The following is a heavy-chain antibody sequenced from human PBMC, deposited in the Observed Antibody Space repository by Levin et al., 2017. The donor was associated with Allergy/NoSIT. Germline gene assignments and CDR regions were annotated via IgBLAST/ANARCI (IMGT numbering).Heavy chain of an antibody. CDR3: ARFVDGDWFDP. V-gene: IGHV4-39*01. Sequence: SETLSLTCTVSGGSISSSSYYWGWIRQPPGKGLEWIGSIYYSGSTYYNPSLKSRVTISVDTSKNQFSLKLSSVTAADTAVYYCARFVDGDWFDPWGQGTLVTVSS. CDR1: GGSISSSSYY. D-gene: IGHD3-10*01. CDR2: IYYSGST. J-gene: IGHJ5*02.